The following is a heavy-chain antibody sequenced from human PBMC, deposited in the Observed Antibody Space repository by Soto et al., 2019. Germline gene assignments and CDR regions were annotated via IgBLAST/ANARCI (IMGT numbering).Heavy chain of an antibody. CDR1: GGSFSGYY. D-gene: IGHD4-17*01. CDR2: INHSGST. J-gene: IGHJ5*02. V-gene: IGHV4-34*01. CDR3: ARAEFYGPRGKWFDP. Sequence: SETLSLTCAVYGGSFSGYYWSWIRQPPGKGLEWIGEINHSGSTNYNPSLKSRVTISVDTSKNQFSLKLSSVTAADTAVYYCARAEFYGPRGKWFDPWGQGTLVTVSS.